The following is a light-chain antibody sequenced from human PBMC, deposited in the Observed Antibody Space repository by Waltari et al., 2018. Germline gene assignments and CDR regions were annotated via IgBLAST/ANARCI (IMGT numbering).Light chain of an antibody. Sequence: DIQMTQSPSSLSASVGDRVTIPCRASQSISSYLNWYQQKPGKAPKLLIYAASSLQSGVASRFSGSGSGTEFTLTISSLQPEDFATYYCQQSYSTPITFGQGTRLEIK. V-gene: IGKV1-39*01. J-gene: IGKJ5*01. CDR2: AAS. CDR1: QSISSY. CDR3: QQSYSTPIT.